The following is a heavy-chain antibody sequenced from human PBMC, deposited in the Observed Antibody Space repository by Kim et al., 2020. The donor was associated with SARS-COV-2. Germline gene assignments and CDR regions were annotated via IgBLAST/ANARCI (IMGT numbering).Heavy chain of an antibody. CDR3: ARESDDKVEGAFDT. Sequence: GGSLRLSCAASGFIFRNYGMHWVRQAPRKGLEWVTVIWFDGSNKYYRDSVKGRFTISRDNSKNMLYLEMKSLRAEDTAVYYCARESDDKVEGAFDTWGQG. V-gene: IGHV3-33*01. J-gene: IGHJ3*02. CDR1: GFIFRNYG. CDR2: IWFDGSNK.